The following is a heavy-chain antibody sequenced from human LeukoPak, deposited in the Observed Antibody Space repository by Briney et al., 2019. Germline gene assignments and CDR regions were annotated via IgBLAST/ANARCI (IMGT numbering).Heavy chain of an antibody. CDR2: IKQDGSEK. V-gene: IGHV3-7*01. CDR1: GFSFSSFW. D-gene: IGHD3-3*01. J-gene: IGHJ4*02. CDR3: ARGGEWLSFFDY. Sequence: GGSLRLSCAASGFSFSSFWMTWVRQAPGEGLEWVASIKQDGSEKYYVNSVKGRFTISRDNAKDSLYLQMNSLRAEDTAVYYCARGGEWLSFFDYWGQGTLVTVSS.